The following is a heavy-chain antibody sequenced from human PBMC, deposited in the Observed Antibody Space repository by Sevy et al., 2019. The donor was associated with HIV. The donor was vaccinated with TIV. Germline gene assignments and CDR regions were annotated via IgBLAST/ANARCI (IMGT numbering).Heavy chain of an antibody. Sequence: GGSLRLSCAASGFTFSSYSMNWVRQAPGKGLEWVSYISSSSSTIYYADSVKGRFTISRDNAKNSLYLQMNSLRAEDTAVYYCARDPFIVVVPAAIGWFDPWGQGTLVTVSS. CDR1: GFTFSSYS. CDR2: ISSSSSTI. V-gene: IGHV3-48*01. CDR3: ARDPFIVVVPAAIGWFDP. J-gene: IGHJ5*02. D-gene: IGHD2-2*01.